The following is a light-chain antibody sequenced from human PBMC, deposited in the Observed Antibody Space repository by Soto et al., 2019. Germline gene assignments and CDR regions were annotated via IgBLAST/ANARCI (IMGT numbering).Light chain of an antibody. Sequence: EIVMTQSPATLSVSPGERATLSRRASQSVFTNFAWYQHKAGQAPRLLIYGVSTRATGVPVRFSGNGSGTEFTLTISSLQSEDFAGYYCQQYNTWPLTFGGGTKVEIK. V-gene: IGKV3-15*01. CDR2: GVS. CDR1: QSVFTN. CDR3: QQYNTWPLT. J-gene: IGKJ4*01.